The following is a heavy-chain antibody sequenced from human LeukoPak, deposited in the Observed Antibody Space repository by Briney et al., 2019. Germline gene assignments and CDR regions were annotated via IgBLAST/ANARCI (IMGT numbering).Heavy chain of an antibody. J-gene: IGHJ6*02. V-gene: IGHV1-8*01. Sequence: ASLTVSCKASGYTFTSYDINWVRQAPGQGLEWMGWMNPNSGNTGYAQKFQGRVTMTRNTSISTAYMELSSLRSEDTAVYYCARDLLEAAAGTGYYYYYGMDVWGQGTTVTVSS. CDR2: MNPNSGNT. D-gene: IGHD6-13*01. CDR3: ARDLLEAAAGTGYYYYYGMDV. CDR1: GYTFTSYD.